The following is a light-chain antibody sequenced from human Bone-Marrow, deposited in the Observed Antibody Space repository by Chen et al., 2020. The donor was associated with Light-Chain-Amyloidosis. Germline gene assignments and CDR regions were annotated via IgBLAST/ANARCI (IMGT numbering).Light chain of an antibody. CDR3: QQYNSWPRT. V-gene: IGKV3-15*01. CDR1: QSVSSN. J-gene: IGKJ1*01. CDR2: GAS. Sequence: ETVMTQSPATLSVSPGERATLSCRASQSVSSNLAWYQQKPGQAPRLLIYGASTRATGIPARFSGSRSGTEFTLTISSLQSEDFAVYSCQQYNSWPRTFGQGTKVEIK.